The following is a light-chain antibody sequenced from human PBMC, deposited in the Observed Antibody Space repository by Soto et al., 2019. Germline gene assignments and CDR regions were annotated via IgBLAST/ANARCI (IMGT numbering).Light chain of an antibody. CDR1: QSVSSY. V-gene: IGKV3D-15*01. Sequence: EILVTQSASTLSGSAGERATPSCGASQSVSSYLAWYQQKPGQGPRVLIYGASTRATGVPARFSGGGYGTEFNLTITSLQPEDFAVYWCQQYNNWPLTFGPGTRLEIK. J-gene: IGKJ5*01. CDR2: GAS. CDR3: QQYNNWPLT.